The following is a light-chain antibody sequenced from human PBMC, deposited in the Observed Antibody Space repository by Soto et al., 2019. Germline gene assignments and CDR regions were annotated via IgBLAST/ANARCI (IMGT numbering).Light chain of an antibody. Sequence: QSVLTQSPSASATPGQRVTISCSGSRSNIGTYPVHWYQQLPGTAPTLLIFRNHQRPSGVPDRFSGSKSGTSASLAISGPLSEDEADYYCAAWDDSLRAVVFGGGTKVNVL. CDR2: RNH. CDR3: AAWDDSLRAVV. CDR1: RSNIGTYP. J-gene: IGLJ2*01. V-gene: IGLV1-44*01.